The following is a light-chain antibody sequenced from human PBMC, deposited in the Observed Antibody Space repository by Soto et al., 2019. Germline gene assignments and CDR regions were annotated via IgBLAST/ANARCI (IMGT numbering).Light chain of an antibody. J-gene: IGKJ1*01. CDR3: QQYGSSPPRT. V-gene: IGKV3-20*01. CDR2: GAS. Sequence: EIVLTQSPGTLSLSPGERATLSCLASQSVSSYLAWYQQKPGQAPRLLIYGASTRATDVPDRFSGSGSGADFTLSISRLEPEDFAVYYCQQYGSSPPRTFGQGTKVDIK. CDR1: QSVSSY.